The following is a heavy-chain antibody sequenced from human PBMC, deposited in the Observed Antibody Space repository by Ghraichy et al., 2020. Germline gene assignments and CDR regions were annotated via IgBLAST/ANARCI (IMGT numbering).Heavy chain of an antibody. CDR3: ATNTRHPGIAAAAAYYSYGMDV. CDR1: GGTFSSYA. Sequence: SVKVSCKASGGTFSSYAISWVRQAPGQGLEWMGGIIPIFGTTNYAQKFQGRVTITADESTSTAYMELSSLRSEDTAVYYCATNTRHPGIAAAAAYYSYGMDVWGQGTTVIVSS. D-gene: IGHD6-13*01. CDR2: IIPIFGTT. V-gene: IGHV1-69*13. J-gene: IGHJ6*02.